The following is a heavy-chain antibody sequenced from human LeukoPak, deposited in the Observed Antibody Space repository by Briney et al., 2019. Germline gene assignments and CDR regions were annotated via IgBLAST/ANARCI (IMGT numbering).Heavy chain of an antibody. V-gene: IGHV3-7*01. CDR1: GFSVSFYW. CDR2: IQQDGSEK. Sequence: GGSLRLSCAASGFSVSFYWMNWVRQAPGKGLEWVANIQQDGSEKYYVDSVKGRFTISRDNAKNSLYLQMNSLSSEDTAVYYCARITVIRVAAMDVWGKGTTVTISS. D-gene: IGHD3-10*01. CDR3: ARITVIRVAAMDV. J-gene: IGHJ6*03.